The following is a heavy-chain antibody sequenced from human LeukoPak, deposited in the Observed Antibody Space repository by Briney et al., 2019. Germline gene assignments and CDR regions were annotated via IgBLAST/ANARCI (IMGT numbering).Heavy chain of an antibody. V-gene: IGHV4-38-2*02. J-gene: IGHJ5*01. CDR1: GYSISSGYY. CDR3: AREFCSGGICSPNDPFDS. CDR2: IYHSGST. Sequence: SETLSLTCTVSGYSISSGYYWGWIRQPPGKGLEWIGSIYHSGSTYYNPSLKSRVTISVDTSKNQVSLQLNSVTPDDTAVYYCAREFCSGGICSPNDPFDSWGQGTLVTVSS. D-gene: IGHD2-15*01.